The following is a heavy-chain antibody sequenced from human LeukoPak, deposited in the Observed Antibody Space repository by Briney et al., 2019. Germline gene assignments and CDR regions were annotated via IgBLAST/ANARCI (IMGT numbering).Heavy chain of an antibody. J-gene: IGHJ4*02. D-gene: IGHD3-3*01. CDR2: ISWNSGSM. CDR3: AKDYHYDRTYFDY. Sequence: PGGSLRLSCAASGFTFEDYAMHWVRQAPGKGLEWVSGISWNSGSMGYAHSVKGRFTISRDNAKNSLYLQMNSLRAEDTALYYCAKDYHYDRTYFDYWGQGTLVTVSS. V-gene: IGHV3-9*01. CDR1: GFTFEDYA.